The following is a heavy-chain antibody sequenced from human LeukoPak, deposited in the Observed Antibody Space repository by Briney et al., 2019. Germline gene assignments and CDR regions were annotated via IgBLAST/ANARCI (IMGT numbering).Heavy chain of an antibody. D-gene: IGHD6-19*01. CDR3: AKVSGYSSGWYDSDYYYGMDV. Sequence: GRSLRLSCAASGFTFDDYAMHWVRQAPGKGLEWVSGISWNSGSIGYADSVKGRFTISRDNAKNSLYLQMNSLRAEDTALYYCAKVSGYSSGWYDSDYYYGMDVWGQGTTVTVSS. J-gene: IGHJ6*02. V-gene: IGHV3-9*01. CDR1: GFTFDDYA. CDR2: ISWNSGSI.